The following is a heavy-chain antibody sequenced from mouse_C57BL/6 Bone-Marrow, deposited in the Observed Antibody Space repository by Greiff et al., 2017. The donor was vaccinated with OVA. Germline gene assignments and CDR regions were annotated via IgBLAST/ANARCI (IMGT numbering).Heavy chain of an antibody. J-gene: IGHJ4*01. CDR2: INPSTGGT. CDR1: GYSFTGYY. V-gene: IGHV1-42*01. CDR3: ARLWGDY. Sequence: EVKLMESGPELVKPGASVKISCKASGYSFTGYYMNWVKQSPEKSLEWIGEINPSTGGTTYNQKFKAKATLTVDKSSSTAYMQLKSLTSEDSAVYYCARLWGDYWGQGTSVTVSS. D-gene: IGHD1-1*02.